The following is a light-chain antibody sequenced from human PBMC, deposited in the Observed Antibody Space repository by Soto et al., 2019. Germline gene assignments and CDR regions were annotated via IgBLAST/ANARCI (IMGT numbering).Light chain of an antibody. CDR2: EAT. V-gene: IGLV2-11*01. CDR3: CAYAGSGTVV. J-gene: IGLJ3*02. Sequence: QSALTQPRSVSGSPGQSVTISCTGTSSDVGGYNYVSWYQQHPGKAPKFMIYEATKRPSGVSNRFSGSKSGNTASLTISGLQAEDEADYYCCAYAGSGTVVFGGGTKLTVL. CDR1: SSDVGGYNY.